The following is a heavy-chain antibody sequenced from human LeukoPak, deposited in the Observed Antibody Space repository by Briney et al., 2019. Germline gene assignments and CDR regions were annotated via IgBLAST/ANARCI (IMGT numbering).Heavy chain of an antibody. CDR3: ARGPRGYSYGYGRRSSYFDY. Sequence: SETLSLTCTVSGGSISSYYWSWIRQPAGKGLEWIGRIYTSGSTNYNPSLKSRVTMSVDTSKNQFSLKLSSVTAADTAVYYCARGPRGYSYGYGRRSSYFDYWGQGTLVTVSS. CDR1: GGSISSYY. V-gene: IGHV4-4*07. D-gene: IGHD5-18*01. J-gene: IGHJ4*02. CDR2: IYTSGST.